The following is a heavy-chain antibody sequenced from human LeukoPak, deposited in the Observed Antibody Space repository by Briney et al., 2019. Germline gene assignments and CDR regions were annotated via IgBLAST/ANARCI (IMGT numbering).Heavy chain of an antibody. V-gene: IGHV4-39*07. Sequence: SETLSLTCTVSGGSVSSSSYYWGWIRQPPGKGLEWIGSIYYSGSTNYNPSLKSRVTISVDTSKNQFSLKLSSVTAADTAVYYCARGRTKGDYGDKRGMNWFDPWGQGTLVTVSS. CDR3: ARGRTKGDYGDKRGMNWFDP. CDR1: GGSVSSSSYY. D-gene: IGHD4-17*01. CDR2: IYYSGST. J-gene: IGHJ5*02.